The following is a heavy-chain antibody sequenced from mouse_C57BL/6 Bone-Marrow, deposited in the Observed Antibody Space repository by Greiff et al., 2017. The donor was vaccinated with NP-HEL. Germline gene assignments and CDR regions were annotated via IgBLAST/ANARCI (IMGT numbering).Heavy chain of an antibody. D-gene: IGHD4-1*01. Sequence: DVQLQESGPGLVKPSQSLSLPCSVTGYSITSGYYWNWIRQFPGNKLEWMGYISYDGSNNYNPSLKNRISITCDTSKNQFFLKLNSVTTEDTATYYCARTGGLHWDGYAMDYWGQGTSVTVSS. J-gene: IGHJ4*01. CDR2: ISYDGSN. CDR3: ARTGGLHWDGYAMDY. V-gene: IGHV3-6*01. CDR1: GYSITSGYY.